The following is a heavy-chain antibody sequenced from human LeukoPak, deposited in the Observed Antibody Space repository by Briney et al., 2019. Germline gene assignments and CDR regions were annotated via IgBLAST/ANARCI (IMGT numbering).Heavy chain of an antibody. V-gene: IGHV3-48*03. D-gene: IGHD4-23*01. CDR1: GFTFSSYE. Sequence: GGSLRLSCAASGFTFSSYELDWVRQAPGKGLEWVSYISSSGSIYYADSVKGRFTISRDNAKNSLYLQMNSLRAEDTAVYYCAREGYGGNSDAFDIWGQGTMVTASS. J-gene: IGHJ3*02. CDR2: ISSSGSI. CDR3: AREGYGGNSDAFDI.